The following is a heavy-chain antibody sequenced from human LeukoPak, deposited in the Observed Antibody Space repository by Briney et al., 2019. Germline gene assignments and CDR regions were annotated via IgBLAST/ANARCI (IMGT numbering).Heavy chain of an antibody. CDR3: ARTLTYYYDSSGYYGPGGGNWFDP. J-gene: IGHJ5*02. CDR2: ISAYNGNT. CDR1: GYTFTSYG. V-gene: IGHV1-18*01. Sequence: ASVKVSCKASGYTFTSYGISWVRQAPGQGLEWMGWISAYNGNTNYAQKLQGRVTVTTDTSTSTAYMELRSLRSDDTAVYYCARTLTYYYDSSGYYGPGGGNWFDPWGQGTLVTVSS. D-gene: IGHD3-22*01.